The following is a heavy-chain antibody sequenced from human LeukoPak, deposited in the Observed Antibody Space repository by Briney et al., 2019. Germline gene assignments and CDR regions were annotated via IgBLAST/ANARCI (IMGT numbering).Heavy chain of an antibody. D-gene: IGHD3-10*01. CDR3: ARCRRASGGNYYYMDL. V-gene: IGHV4-39*07. Sequence: SETLSLTCTVSCVSINSSSYYWGWIRQPPGKGLEWIGSIYYSGSTYYNPSLKSRVTITVDTSKPQFSLKLTSVTAADTAVYYCARCRRASGGNYYYMDLWGKGTMVTVSS. J-gene: IGHJ6*03. CDR2: IYYSGST. CDR1: CVSINSSSYY.